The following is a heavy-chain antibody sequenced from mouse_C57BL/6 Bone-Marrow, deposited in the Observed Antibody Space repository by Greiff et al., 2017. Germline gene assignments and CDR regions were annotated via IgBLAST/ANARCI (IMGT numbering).Heavy chain of an antibody. D-gene: IGHD1-1*01. CDR3: SRQVTTVLAKKYFDV. Sequence: DVKLVESGGGLVKPGGSLKLSCAASGFTFSSYTMPWVRQTPEQRLQWVAAISGGGGSTYYPDSLTGRFPFSRDNDKNLLYLQMSSLRSEDTALYYCSRQVTTVLAKKYFDVWGKGTTVTVSS. J-gene: IGHJ1*03. CDR1: GFTFSSYT. V-gene: IGHV5-9*01. CDR2: ISGGGGST.